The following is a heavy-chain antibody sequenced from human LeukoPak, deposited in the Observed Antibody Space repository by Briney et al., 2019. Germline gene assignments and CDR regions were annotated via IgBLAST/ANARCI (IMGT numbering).Heavy chain of an antibody. CDR3: ARTERYYYDSSGYYRQYYFDY. D-gene: IGHD3-22*01. J-gene: IGHJ4*02. V-gene: IGHV4-61*02. Sequence: PSETLSLTCTVSGGSISSGSYYWSWIRQPAGKGLEWIGRIYTSGSTNYNPSLKSRVTISVDTSKNQFSLKLSSVTAADTAVYYCARTERYYYDSSGYYRQYYFDYWGQGTLVTVSS. CDR1: GGSISSGSYY. CDR2: IYTSGST.